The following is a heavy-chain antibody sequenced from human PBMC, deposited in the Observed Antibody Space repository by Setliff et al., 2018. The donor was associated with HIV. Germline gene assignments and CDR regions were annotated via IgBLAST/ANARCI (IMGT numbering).Heavy chain of an antibody. Sequence: PSETLSLTCAVYGGSFSDNYYTWIRQSPLRGLEWIGSIYHSGSTYYNPSLKSRVTISVDTSKNQFSLKLSSVTAADTAVYYCARMYSGYDWSPAGARTRYFGYWGQGTLVTVSS. V-gene: IGHV4-34*01. CDR1: GGSFSDNY. CDR3: ARMYSGYDWSPAGARTRYFGY. J-gene: IGHJ4*02. D-gene: IGHD5-12*01. CDR2: IYHSGST.